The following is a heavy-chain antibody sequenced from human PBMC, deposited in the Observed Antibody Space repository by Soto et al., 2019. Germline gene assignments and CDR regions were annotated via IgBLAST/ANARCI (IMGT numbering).Heavy chain of an antibody. Sequence: LSLTCTVYAESFSGYYWSWIRQPPGRGLEWIGEIFHGGHTNYNPSLKSRVTISVDTSKNHFSLELTSVTAADTAVYYCARPHYDSNTFYSFFDYWDQGTLVTVSS. D-gene: IGHD3-22*01. J-gene: IGHJ4*02. CDR2: IFHGGHT. V-gene: IGHV4-34*12. CDR1: AESFSGYY. CDR3: ARPHYDSNTFYSFFDY.